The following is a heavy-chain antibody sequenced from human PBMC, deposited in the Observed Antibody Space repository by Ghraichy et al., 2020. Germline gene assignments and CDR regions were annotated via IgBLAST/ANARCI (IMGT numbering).Heavy chain of an antibody. Sequence: ASVKVSCKTSGYTFTNYGISWVRQAPGQGLEWMGWISGYNGNTNYAQNLQGGVTMTTDTSTSTAYMELRSLRSDDSADYYCARDTTLSRKRQYYYGMDVWGQGTTVIVSS. V-gene: IGHV1-18*01. D-gene: IGHD4-17*01. CDR3: ARDTTLSRKRQYYYGMDV. J-gene: IGHJ6*02. CDR2: ISGYNGNT. CDR1: GYTFTNYG.